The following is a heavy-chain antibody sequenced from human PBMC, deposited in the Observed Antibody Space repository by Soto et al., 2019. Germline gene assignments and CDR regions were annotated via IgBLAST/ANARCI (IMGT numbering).Heavy chain of an antibody. V-gene: IGHV1-69*13. D-gene: IGHD6-13*01. CDR2: IIPIFGTA. Sequence: SVKVSCKASGGTFSSYAISWVRQAPGQGLEWMGGIIPIFGTANYAQKFQGRVKITADESTSTAYMELSSLRSEDTAVYYCANGGIADSAYYYYYGMDVWGQGTTVTVSS. CDR1: GGTFSSYA. CDR3: ANGGIADSAYYYYYGMDV. J-gene: IGHJ6*02.